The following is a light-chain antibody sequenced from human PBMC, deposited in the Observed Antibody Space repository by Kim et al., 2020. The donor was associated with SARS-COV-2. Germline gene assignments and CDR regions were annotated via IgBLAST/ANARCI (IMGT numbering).Light chain of an antibody. Sequence: QSITISCTGTSSDVGGYNYVSWYQQHPGKAHKLMIYDVSKRPSGVSNRFSGSKSGNTASLTISGLQAEDEADYYCSSYTSSSTLVFGGGTKVTVL. CDR2: DVS. V-gene: IGLV2-14*04. CDR1: SSDVGGYNY. CDR3: SSYTSSSTLV. J-gene: IGLJ2*01.